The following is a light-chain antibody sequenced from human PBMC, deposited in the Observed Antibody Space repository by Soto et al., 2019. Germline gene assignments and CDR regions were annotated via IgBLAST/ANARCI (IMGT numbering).Light chain of an antibody. CDR1: QSISSY. V-gene: IGKV1-39*01. Sequence: DIQMTQSPSSLSASVGDRVTITCRASQSISSYLHWYQQKPGKAPKLLIYAASSLQSGVPSRFRGSGSGTDFTLTISSLQPEDFATYYCQHSYSTPLTFGGGTKVEIK. J-gene: IGKJ4*01. CDR3: QHSYSTPLT. CDR2: AAS.